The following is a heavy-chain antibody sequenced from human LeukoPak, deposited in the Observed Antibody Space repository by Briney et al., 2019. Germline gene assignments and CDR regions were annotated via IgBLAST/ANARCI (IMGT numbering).Heavy chain of an antibody. CDR3: ARKAARTSGYDY. CDR1: GFTFNSYG. D-gene: IGHD3-22*01. V-gene: IGHV3-23*01. Sequence: GGSLRLSCAVSGFTFNSYGMSWVRQAPGLGLEWVSAIADGGETTYYADSVKGRFTISRDYSKNTLHLQMNSVRAEDTAVYYCARKAARTSGYDYWGQGILVTVSS. J-gene: IGHJ4*02. CDR2: IADGGETT.